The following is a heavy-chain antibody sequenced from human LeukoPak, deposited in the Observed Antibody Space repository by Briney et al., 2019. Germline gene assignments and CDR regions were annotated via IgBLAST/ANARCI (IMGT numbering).Heavy chain of an antibody. CDR1: GFTFGDYA. J-gene: IGHJ4*02. D-gene: IGHD2-21*02. CDR2: IRSKAYGGTT. Sequence: GRSLRLSCTASGFTFGDYAMSWVRQAPGKGLEWVGFIRSKAYGGTTEYAASVKGRFTISRDDSKSIAYLQMNSLKTEDTAEYYCTRDFSYCGGDCSTIDYWGQGTLVTVSS. V-gene: IGHV3-49*04. CDR3: TRDFSYCGGDCSTIDY.